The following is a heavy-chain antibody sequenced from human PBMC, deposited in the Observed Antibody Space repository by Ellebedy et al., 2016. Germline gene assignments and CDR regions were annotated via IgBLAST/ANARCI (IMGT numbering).Heavy chain of an antibody. V-gene: IGHV4-59*01. CDR3: ARGYCSGGRCYAYGMDV. CDR2: VYYSGTP. D-gene: IGHD2-15*01. J-gene: IGHJ6*02. Sequence: SETLSLTXTVSGGSISGYYWSWVRQPPGKGLEWIGYVYYSGTPNYNPSLKSRVTISLDRSNNQFPLKLTSVTAADTAVYYCARGYCSGGRCYAYGMDVWGQGTTVTVSS. CDR1: GGSISGYY.